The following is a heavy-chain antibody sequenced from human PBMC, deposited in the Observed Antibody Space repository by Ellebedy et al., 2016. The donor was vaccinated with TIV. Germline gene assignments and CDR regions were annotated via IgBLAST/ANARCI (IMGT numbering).Heavy chain of an antibody. Sequence: GESLKISCAASGFTFSNYWMHWVRQAPGKGLVWVSQINIDGSVTNYADSVNGRFSISRDNAKSTLYLQMNTLRAKDTAVYYCATDQASGSGIDYWGQGTLVTVSS. CDR1: GFTFSNYW. CDR2: INIDGSVT. J-gene: IGHJ4*02. CDR3: ATDQASGSGIDY. V-gene: IGHV3-74*01. D-gene: IGHD3-10*01.